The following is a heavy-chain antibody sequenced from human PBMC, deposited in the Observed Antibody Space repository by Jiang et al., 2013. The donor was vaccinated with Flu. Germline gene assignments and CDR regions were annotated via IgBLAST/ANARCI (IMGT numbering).Heavy chain of an antibody. CDR1: GFTFSSYG. CDR3: AKVLRYNWNQIYPDALDI. CDR2: ISGSGGST. J-gene: IGHJ3*02. V-gene: IGHV3-23*01. D-gene: IGHD1-20*01. Sequence: LVQPGGSLRLSCAASGFTFSSYGMSWVRQAPGKGLECVSVISGSGGSTYYADSVKGRFTISRDNSKNTLDLQMSSLRAEDTAVYYCAKVLRYNWNQIYPDALDIWGQGTMVTVSS.